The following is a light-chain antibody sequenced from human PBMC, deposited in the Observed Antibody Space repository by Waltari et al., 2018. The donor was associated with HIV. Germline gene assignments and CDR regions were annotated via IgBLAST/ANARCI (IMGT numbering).Light chain of an antibody. Sequence: EIVMTQSPAILSVSPGERATLSCRADQSIRNNLAWYQQKPGQAPRLLISASSTRATGVPARFSGSGSGTEFTLTISSLQSEDVAVYYCQQYSNWPLTFGPGTKVDIK. CDR1: QSIRNN. CDR2: ASS. CDR3: QQYSNWPLT. J-gene: IGKJ3*01. V-gene: IGKV3-15*01.